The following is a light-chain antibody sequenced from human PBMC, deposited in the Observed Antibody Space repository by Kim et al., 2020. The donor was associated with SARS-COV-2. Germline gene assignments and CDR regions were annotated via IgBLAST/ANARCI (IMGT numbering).Light chain of an antibody. CDR1: QSINTW. J-gene: IGKJ2*01. CDR3: QQYSTYPYT. CDR2: RAS. Sequence: DIQMTQSPSTLSASVGDRVTITCRASQSINTWLAWYQQKVGKAPNRLIYRASSLESGVPSRFSGSGSGTEFTLTISSLQPDDFATYYCQQYSTYPYTFGQGTKLEI. V-gene: IGKV1-5*03.